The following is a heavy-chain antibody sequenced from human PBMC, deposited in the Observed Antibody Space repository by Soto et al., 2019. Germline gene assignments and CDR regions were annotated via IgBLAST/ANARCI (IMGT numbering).Heavy chain of an antibody. J-gene: IGHJ2*01. Sequence: QVQLQSSGPGLVKPSETLSLTCTVSGDSISSYYWSWIRQLPGKGLEWIGYIHYTGNTNHNPSLISRVTISVDTSKNQFSLKLSAVTAADTAVYYCAGDRTSVNWYFDLWGRGTLVSVSS. CDR3: AGDRTSVNWYFDL. D-gene: IGHD2-2*01. CDR2: IHYTGNT. CDR1: GDSISSYY. V-gene: IGHV4-59*01.